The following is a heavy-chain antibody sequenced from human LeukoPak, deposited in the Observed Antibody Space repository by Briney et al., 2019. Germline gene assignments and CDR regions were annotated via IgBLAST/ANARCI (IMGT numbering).Heavy chain of an antibody. CDR2: VYSGGST. D-gene: IGHD3-10*01. V-gene: IGHV3-53*01. CDR3: ARCLTHYGSGNVYYYYYMDV. J-gene: IGHJ6*03. CDR1: GFTVSSNY. Sequence: PGGSLRLSCAASGFTVSSNYMSWVRQAPGKGLEWVSVVYSGGSTYHADSVKGRFTISRDNSRNTLYLQMNSLRAEDTAVYYCARCLTHYGSGNVYYYYYMDVWGKGTTVTISS.